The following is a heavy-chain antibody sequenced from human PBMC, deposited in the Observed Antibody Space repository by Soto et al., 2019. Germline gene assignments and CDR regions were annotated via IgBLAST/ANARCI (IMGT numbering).Heavy chain of an antibody. CDR3: ASPDCATYNFRY. D-gene: IGHD1-1*01. CDR1: GFTFNAYS. V-gene: IGHV3-23*01. J-gene: IGHJ4*02. Sequence: DVQLLESGGSLVQPGGSLRLSCAASGFTFNAYSLSWVRQAPGKGLQWVSAISTTGVSTYYADSVKGRFTISRDNSQNTLALQMNSLRAEDTAVYYCASPDCATYNFRYWGQGTLVTVSS. CDR2: ISTTGVST.